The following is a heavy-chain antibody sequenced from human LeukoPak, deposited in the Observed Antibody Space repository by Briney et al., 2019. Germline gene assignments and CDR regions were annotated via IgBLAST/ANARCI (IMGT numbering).Heavy chain of an antibody. Sequence: PGGSLRLSCAASGFTVSSNYMSWVRQAPGKGLEWVSVIYSGGSTYYADSVKGRFTISRDNSKSTLYLQMNSLRAEDTAVYYCASQPGIAAAGTDYWGQGTLVTVSS. D-gene: IGHD6-13*01. CDR3: ASQPGIAAAGTDY. V-gene: IGHV3-53*01. J-gene: IGHJ4*02. CDR2: IYSGGST. CDR1: GFTVSSNY.